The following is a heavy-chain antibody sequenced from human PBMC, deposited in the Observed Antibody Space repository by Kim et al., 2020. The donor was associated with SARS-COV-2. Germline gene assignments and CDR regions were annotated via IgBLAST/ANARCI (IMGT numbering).Heavy chain of an antibody. CDR2: IIPIFGTA. CDR1: GGTFSSYA. CDR3: AGLTCGGDCSIYYYYGMDV. Sequence: SVKVSCKASGGTFSSYAISWVRQAPGQGLEWMGGIIPIFGTANYAQKFQGRVTITADKSTSTAYMELSSLRSEDTAVYYCAGLTCGGDCSIYYYYGMDVWGQGTTVTVSS. J-gene: IGHJ6*02. V-gene: IGHV1-69*06. D-gene: IGHD2-21*02.